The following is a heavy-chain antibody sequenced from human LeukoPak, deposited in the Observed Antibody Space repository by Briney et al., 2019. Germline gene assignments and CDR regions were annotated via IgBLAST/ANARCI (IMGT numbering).Heavy chain of an antibody. CDR1: GGSFCGYY. V-gene: IGHV4-34*01. CDR3: ARVTTGRFVWYYYYMDV. CDR2: INHSGST. D-gene: IGHD4-17*01. Sequence: SETPSLTCAVYGGSFCGYYWSWIRRPPGKGLEWIGEINHSGSTNYNPSLKSRVTISVDTSKNQFSLKLSSVTAADTAVYYCARVTTGRFVWYYYYMDVWGKGTTVTVSS. J-gene: IGHJ6*03.